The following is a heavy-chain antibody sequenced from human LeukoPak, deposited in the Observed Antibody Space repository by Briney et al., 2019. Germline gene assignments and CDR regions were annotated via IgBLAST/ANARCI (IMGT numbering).Heavy chain of an antibody. D-gene: IGHD6-19*01. Sequence: PSETLSLTCTVSGGSISSSSYYWGWIRQPPGKGLEWIGSIYYSGSTYYNPSLKSRVTISVDTSKNQFSLKLSPVTAADTAVYYCARDQGSGEFDYWGQGTLVTVSS. J-gene: IGHJ4*02. CDR3: ARDQGSGEFDY. CDR1: GGSISSSSYY. CDR2: IYYSGST. V-gene: IGHV4-39*07.